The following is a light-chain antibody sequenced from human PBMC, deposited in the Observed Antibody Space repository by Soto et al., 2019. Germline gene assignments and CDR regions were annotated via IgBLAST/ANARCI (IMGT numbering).Light chain of an antibody. J-gene: IGKJ1*01. CDR1: QSISNW. Sequence: DIQMTQSPSTLSASVGDRVTITCRASQSISNWLAWYQQKPGKAPKLLISDVSSLERGVPSRFSGSGSGTEFTLPISTLQPDDFATYYCQHYNTYSRTFGQGTNVEIK. V-gene: IGKV1-5*01. CDR2: DVS. CDR3: QHYNTYSRT.